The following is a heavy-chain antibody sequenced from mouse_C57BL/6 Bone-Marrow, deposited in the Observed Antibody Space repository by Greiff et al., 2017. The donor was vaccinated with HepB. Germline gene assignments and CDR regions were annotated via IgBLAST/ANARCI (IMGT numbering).Heavy chain of an antibody. J-gene: IGHJ1*03. CDR3: ARTKNYYGTLWYFDV. CDR2: ISYSGST. V-gene: IGHV3-8*01. Sequence: VQLKESGPGLAKPSQTLSLTCSVTGYSITSDYWNWIRKFPGNKLEYMGYISYSGSTYYNPSLKSRISITRDTSKNQYYLQLNSVTTEDTATYYCARTKNYYGTLWYFDVWGTGTTVTVSS. D-gene: IGHD1-1*01. CDR1: GYSITSDY.